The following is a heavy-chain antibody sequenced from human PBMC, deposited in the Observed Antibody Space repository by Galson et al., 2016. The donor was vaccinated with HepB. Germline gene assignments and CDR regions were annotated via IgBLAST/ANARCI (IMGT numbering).Heavy chain of an antibody. J-gene: IGHJ4*02. D-gene: IGHD3-10*01. CDR2: INSDGSSA. CDR3: ARESGWGDY. CDR1: GFTFSSYW. Sequence: SLRLSCAASGFTFSSYWMQWVRQAPGKGLVWVSRINSDGSSATYADSVRGRFTMSRDNAKNTVYLQMNSLRAEDTAMYYCARESGWGDYWGQGTLVTVSS. V-gene: IGHV3-74*01.